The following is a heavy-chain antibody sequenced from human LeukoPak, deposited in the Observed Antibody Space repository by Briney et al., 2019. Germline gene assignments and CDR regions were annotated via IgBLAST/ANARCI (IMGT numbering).Heavy chain of an antibody. CDR3: AREGGRQWLVSGALDS. CDR1: DTSVSSSGYY. J-gene: IGHJ5*01. V-gene: IGHV4-61*08. CDR2: TYHGSA. D-gene: IGHD6-19*01. Sequence: SETLSLICPVTDTSVSSSGYYWSRIRQPPWKGLEWIGETYHGSATYNPSLESRVTLSMDTSKNQYSLKMTSVTAADTAVYYCAREGGRQWLVSGALDSWGQGTLVTVSS.